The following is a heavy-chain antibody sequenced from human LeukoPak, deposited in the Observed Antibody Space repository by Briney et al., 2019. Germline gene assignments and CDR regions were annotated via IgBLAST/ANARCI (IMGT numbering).Heavy chain of an antibody. V-gene: IGHV3-74*01. J-gene: IGHJ4*02. CDR1: GFTFSSHW. Sequence: GGSLRLSCEAPGFTFSSHWMHWVRQAPGKGLVWVSNIRGDGGLFGYADSVKGRFAVSRDNARNTLYLHMSSLRAEDTAVYYCARDEVGAPPIDYWGQGVLVTVSS. CDR3: ARDEVGAPPIDY. D-gene: IGHD1-26*01. CDR2: IRGDGGLF.